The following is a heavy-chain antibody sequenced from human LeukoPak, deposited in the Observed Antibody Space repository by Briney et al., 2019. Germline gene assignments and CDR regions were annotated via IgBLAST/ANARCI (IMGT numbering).Heavy chain of an antibody. CDR1: GFTFSSSA. V-gene: IGHV4-34*01. D-gene: IGHD6-6*01. Sequence: PGGSLRLSCAASGFTFSSSAMSWIRQPPGKGLEWIGEINHSGSTNYNPSLKSRVTISVDTSKNQFSLKLSSVTAADTAVYYCARESEYSSRWGQGTLVTVSS. CDR2: INHSGST. J-gene: IGHJ4*02. CDR3: ARESEYSSR.